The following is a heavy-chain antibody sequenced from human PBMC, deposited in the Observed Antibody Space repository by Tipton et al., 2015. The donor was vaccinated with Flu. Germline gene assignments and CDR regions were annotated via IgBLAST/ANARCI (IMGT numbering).Heavy chain of an antibody. D-gene: IGHD1-1*01. V-gene: IGHV4-4*07. CDR3: VREYGTMDY. Sequence: TLSLTCTVSGVSISSYYWSWVRQPAGEGLEWIGRIHTNGKTDYNPSLKSRVAMSIATSKKQFSLHVTSVTAADTAVYYCVREYGTMDYWGQGTLVTVSS. CDR2: IHTNGKT. CDR1: GVSISSYY. J-gene: IGHJ4*02.